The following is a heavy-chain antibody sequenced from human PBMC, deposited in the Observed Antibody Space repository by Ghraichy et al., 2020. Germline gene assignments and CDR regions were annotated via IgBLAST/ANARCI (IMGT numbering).Heavy chain of an antibody. V-gene: IGHV1-18*01. Sequence: ASVKVSCKASGYTFTSYGISWVRQAPGQGLEWMGWISAYNGNTNYAQKLQGRVTMTTDTSTSTAYMELRSLRSDDTAVYYCARSNYYDSSGPLYYGMDVWGQGTTVTVSS. J-gene: IGHJ6*02. D-gene: IGHD3-22*01. CDR3: ARSNYYDSSGPLYYGMDV. CDR1: GYTFTSYG. CDR2: ISAYNGNT.